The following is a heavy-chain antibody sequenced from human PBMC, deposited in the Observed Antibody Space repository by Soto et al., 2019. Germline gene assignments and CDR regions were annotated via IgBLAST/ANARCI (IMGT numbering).Heavy chain of an antibody. J-gene: IGHJ4*02. CDR1: GHSLTDLS. D-gene: IGHD3-16*01. CDR3: ATTRTTYVYDFDS. V-gene: IGHV1-24*01. Sequence: ASVKVSCKVAGHSLTDLSMHWVRQGPGRGLEWLGGFDPEEGEIIYAQNFQGRIRLTEDTSTDTAFMELNSLKSEDTAIYYCATTRTTYVYDFDSWGQGTLVTVS. CDR2: FDPEEGEI.